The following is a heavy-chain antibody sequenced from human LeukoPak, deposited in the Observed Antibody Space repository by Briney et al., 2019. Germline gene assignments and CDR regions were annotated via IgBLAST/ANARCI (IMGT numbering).Heavy chain of an antibody. CDR2: IKQDGSEK. V-gene: IGHV3-7*01. J-gene: IGHJ4*02. CDR3: ARDSSSWYGGGPYYLDY. Sequence: GGSLRLSCAASGFTFSNYEMNWVRQAPGKGLEWVANIKQDGSEKYYVDSVKGRFTISRDNAKNSLYLQMNSLRAEDTAVYYCARDSSSWYGGGPYYLDYWGQGTLVTVSS. CDR1: GFTFSNYE. D-gene: IGHD6-13*01.